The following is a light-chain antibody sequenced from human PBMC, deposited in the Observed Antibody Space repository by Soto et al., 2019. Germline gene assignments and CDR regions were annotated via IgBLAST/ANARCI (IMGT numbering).Light chain of an antibody. CDR3: QQYNNWPPIT. CDR1: HSISST. V-gene: IGKV3-15*01. Sequence: EIVMTHSPATLSVSPGERATLSCSASHSISSTLAWYQQKPGQAPRLLISGASTRATGIPARFSGSGSGTEFTLTISSLQSEDFAVYYCQQYNNWPPITFGQRTRLEIK. J-gene: IGKJ5*01. CDR2: GAS.